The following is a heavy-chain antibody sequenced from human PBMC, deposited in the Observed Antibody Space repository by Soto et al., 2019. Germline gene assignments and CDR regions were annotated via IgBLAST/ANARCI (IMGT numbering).Heavy chain of an antibody. V-gene: IGHV3-48*02. D-gene: IGHD2-15*01. CDR3: ARDWDIVILSVPIPNYNYGMDV. CDR2: ISSRSDTL. CDR1: GFTSSAYA. Sequence: GGSLRLSCEGSGFTSSAYAMNWVRQAPGKGLEWVSYISSRSDTLYYADSVKGRFTISRDNAKNSVYLQVNNLRDEDTAVYYCARDWDIVILSVPIPNYNYGMDVWGQGTTVTVSS. J-gene: IGHJ6*02.